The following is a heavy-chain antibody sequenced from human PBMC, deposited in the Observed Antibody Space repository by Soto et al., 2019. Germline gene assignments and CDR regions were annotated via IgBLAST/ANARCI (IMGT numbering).Heavy chain of an antibody. D-gene: IGHD3-3*01. V-gene: IGHV5-51*01. J-gene: IGHJ6*02. CDR2: IYPGDSDT. Sequence: PGESLKISCKGSGYSFTSYWIGWVRQMPGKGLEWMGIIYPGDSDTRYSPSFQGQVTISADKSISTAYLQWSSLKASDTAMYYCARLGANKDFWSGPYYYYGLDVWGQGTTVTVSS. CDR3: ARLGANKDFWSGPYYYYGLDV. CDR1: GYSFTSYW.